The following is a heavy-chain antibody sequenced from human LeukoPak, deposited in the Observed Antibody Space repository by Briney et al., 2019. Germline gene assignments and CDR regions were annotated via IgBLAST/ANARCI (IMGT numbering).Heavy chain of an antibody. CDR2: IYYSGST. J-gene: IGHJ5*02. V-gene: IGHV4-31*01. CDR1: GGSISSGGYC. Sequence: SETMSLTCTVSGGSISSGGYCWSWIRQHQGKGLEWIGYIYYSGSTYYNPSLKSQVTISVDTSKNQFSLKLSSVAAADTAVYYCAREAMTTVTAGFDPWGQGTLVTVSS. CDR3: AREAMTTVTAGFDP. D-gene: IGHD4-11*01.